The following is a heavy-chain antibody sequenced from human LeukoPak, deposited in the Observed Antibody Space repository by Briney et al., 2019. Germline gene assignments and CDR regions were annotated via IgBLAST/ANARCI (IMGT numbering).Heavy chain of an antibody. J-gene: IGHJ4*02. CDR1: GGFFSDYY. Sequence: PSETLSLTCAVYGGFFSDYYWSWIRQPPGKGLEWIGEINHSGSTNYNPPLKSQVTISVETSKNQFSLNLDSVTAADTAVYYCARGPSIRYYDGSGYYYFDYWGQGTLVTAST. CDR2: INHSGST. D-gene: IGHD3-22*01. V-gene: IGHV4-34*01. CDR3: ARGPSIRYYDGSGYYYFDY.